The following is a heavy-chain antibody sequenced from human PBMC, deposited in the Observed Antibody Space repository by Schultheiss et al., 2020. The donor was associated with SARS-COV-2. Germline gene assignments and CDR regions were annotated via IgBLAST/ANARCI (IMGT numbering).Heavy chain of an antibody. Sequence: GESLKISCAASGFTFSSYGMHWVRQAPGKGLEWVAVKSYDGSNKYYADTVKGRFTISRDNSKNTLYLQMNSLRAEDTAVYYCAGSYHYYGMDVWGQGTTVTVSS. D-gene: IGHD1-14*01. V-gene: IGHV3-30*03. J-gene: IGHJ6*02. CDR2: KSYDGSNK. CDR1: GFTFSSYG. CDR3: AGSYHYYGMDV.